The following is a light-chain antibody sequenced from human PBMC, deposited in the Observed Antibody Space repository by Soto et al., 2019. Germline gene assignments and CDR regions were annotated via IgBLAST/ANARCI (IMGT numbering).Light chain of an antibody. Sequence: DTQMNQSPSSLSAAVGDSIAITCRASQSISSYLNWYQQKPGKAPKLLISAASILQSGVPSRFSGSGSGTDFTLTISNLQPEDFAGYYCQQTYSSPITFGQGTLLEIK. CDR2: AAS. V-gene: IGKV1-39*01. CDR3: QQTYSSPIT. J-gene: IGKJ5*01. CDR1: QSISSY.